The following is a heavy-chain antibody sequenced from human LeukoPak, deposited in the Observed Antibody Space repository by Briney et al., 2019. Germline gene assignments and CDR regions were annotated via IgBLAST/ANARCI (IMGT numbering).Heavy chain of an antibody. CDR2: ISESGGST. CDR1: GITVSNYG. J-gene: IGHJ4*02. D-gene: IGHD3-22*01. V-gene: IGHV3-23*01. CDR3: AKRGVVIRVILVGFHKEAYYFDS. Sequence: GGSLRLSCAVSGITVSNYGMSWVRQAPGKGLEWVAVISESGGSTNYADSVRGRFTISRDNPKNTLYLQMNRLRAEDTAVYFCAKRGVVIRVILVGFHKEAYYFDSWGQGALVTVSS.